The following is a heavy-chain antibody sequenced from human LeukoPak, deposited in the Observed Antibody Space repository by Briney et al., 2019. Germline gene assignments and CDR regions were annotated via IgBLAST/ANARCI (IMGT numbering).Heavy chain of an antibody. J-gene: IGHJ4*02. CDR2: ISNNNADT. D-gene: IGHD5-12*01. CDR3: AKSGTPEATWADY. V-gene: IGHV3-23*01. CDR1: GFTFSSYA. Sequence: GSLRLSCAASGFTFSSYAMNWVRQAPGKGLEWVSTISNNNADTYYADSVKGRFTISRDNSKNTLYLQINSLRAEDTAVYYCAKSGTPEATWADYWGQGTLVTVSS.